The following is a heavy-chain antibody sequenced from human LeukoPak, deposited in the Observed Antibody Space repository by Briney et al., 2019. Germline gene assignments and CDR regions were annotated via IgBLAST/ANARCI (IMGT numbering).Heavy chain of an antibody. CDR2: IRSKGYGGTT. V-gene: IGHV3-49*05. CDR1: GFSFGDYA. D-gene: IGHD2-2*01. CDR3: AKDPSAYGYYFDY. Sequence: KSGGSLRLSCTASGFSFGDYAMSWFRQAPGKGLEWVGFIRSKGYGGTTDYAASVKGRFTISRDNSKNTLYLQMNSLRAEDTAVYYCAKDPSAYGYYFDYWGQGTLVTVSS. J-gene: IGHJ4*02.